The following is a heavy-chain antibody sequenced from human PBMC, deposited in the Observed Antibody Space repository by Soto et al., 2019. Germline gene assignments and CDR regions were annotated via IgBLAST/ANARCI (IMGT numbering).Heavy chain of an antibody. CDR3: ARESRFLEWLYLNWFDP. CDR2: ISSSSSTI. Sequence: VGSLRLSCAASGFTFSSYSMNWVRQAPGKGLEWVSYISSSSSTIYYADSVKGRFTISRDNAKNSLYLQMNSLRDEDTAVYYCARESRFLEWLYLNWFDPWGQGTLVTVS. J-gene: IGHJ5*02. D-gene: IGHD3-3*01. CDR1: GFTFSSYS. V-gene: IGHV3-48*02.